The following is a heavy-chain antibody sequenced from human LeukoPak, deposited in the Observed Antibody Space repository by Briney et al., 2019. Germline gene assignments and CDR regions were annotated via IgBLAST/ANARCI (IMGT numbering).Heavy chain of an antibody. Sequence: ASVKVSCKASGYIFTSYGICWVRQAPGQGLEWMGWISVYNGNTNYPQRLQGRVTMTTDTSTTTAYMEVRSLRSDDTAVYYCARDINGYYYDSHGYYPTDLWGQGALVTVSS. V-gene: IGHV1-18*01. CDR3: ARDINGYYYDSHGYYPTDL. CDR2: ISVYNGNT. J-gene: IGHJ5*02. D-gene: IGHD3-22*01. CDR1: GYIFTSYG.